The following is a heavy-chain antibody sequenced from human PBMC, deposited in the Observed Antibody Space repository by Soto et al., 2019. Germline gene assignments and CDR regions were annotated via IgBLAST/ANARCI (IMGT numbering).Heavy chain of an antibody. J-gene: IGHJ4*02. CDR1: GGSFSGYY. CDR2: INHSGST. CDR3: ARGQYSHEFDY. Sequence: SETLSLTCAVYGGSFSGYYWSWIRQPPGKGLEWIGEINHSGSTNYNPSLKGRVTISVDTSKNQFSLKLSSVTAADTAVYYCARGQYSHEFDYWGQGTLVTASS. D-gene: IGHD6-6*01. V-gene: IGHV4-34*01.